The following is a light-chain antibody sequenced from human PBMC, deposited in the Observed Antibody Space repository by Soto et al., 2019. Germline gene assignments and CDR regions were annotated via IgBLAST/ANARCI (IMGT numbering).Light chain of an antibody. J-gene: IGLJ3*02. CDR3: YSYAGRNIWV. CDR2: EVS. V-gene: IGLV2-8*01. CDR1: SSDVGGYNY. Sequence: QSVLTQPPSASGSPGQSVTISCTGTSSDVGGYNYVSWYQQHPGKAPKLMIYEVSKRPSGVPDRFSGSKSGNTASLTVSGLQVEDEADYYCYSYAGRNIWVFGGGTKLTVL.